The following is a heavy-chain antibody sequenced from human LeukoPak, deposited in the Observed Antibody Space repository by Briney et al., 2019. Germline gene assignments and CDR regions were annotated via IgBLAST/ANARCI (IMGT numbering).Heavy chain of an antibody. CDR3: ARHRGYSNARRHFDY. D-gene: IGHD5-12*01. Sequence: ASETLSLTCTVSGGSISSGSYYWVWIRQPPGKGLEWIGTIYYSGTTYYNPSLKSRVTISVDTSKNQFSLKLSSVTAADTAVYYCARHRGYSNARRHFDYWGQGTLVTVSS. V-gene: IGHV4-39*01. CDR1: GGSISSGSYY. J-gene: IGHJ4*02. CDR2: IYYSGTT.